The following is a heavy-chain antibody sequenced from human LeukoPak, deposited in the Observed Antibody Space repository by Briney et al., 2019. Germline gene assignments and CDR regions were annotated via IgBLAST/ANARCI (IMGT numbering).Heavy chain of an antibody. V-gene: IGHV4-59*01. Sequence: SETLSLTCIVSGGSISTYYWSWIRQPPGKGLAWIGYIYYSGSTNYNPSLESRVTISVDTSKNHFSLNVTSVTAADTAVYYCARGYSGSSYYFDVWGQGTLVTVSS. J-gene: IGHJ4*02. CDR2: IYYSGST. CDR3: ARGYSGSSYYFDV. CDR1: GGSISTYY. D-gene: IGHD5-12*01.